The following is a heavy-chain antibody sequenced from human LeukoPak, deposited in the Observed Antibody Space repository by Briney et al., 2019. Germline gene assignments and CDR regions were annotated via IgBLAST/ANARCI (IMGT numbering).Heavy chain of an antibody. V-gene: IGHV4-31*03. CDR3: AREITTAGMGNFDY. D-gene: IGHD6-13*01. J-gene: IGHJ4*02. Sequence: PSQTLSLTCTVSGCSISSSGHYWSWIRQHPGKGLEWIGYIYYSGSAYYNPSLKSRVAISVDTSKNQFSLELSSVTAADTALYYCAREITTAGMGNFDYWGQGTLVTVSS. CDR2: IYYSGSA. CDR1: GCSISSSGHY.